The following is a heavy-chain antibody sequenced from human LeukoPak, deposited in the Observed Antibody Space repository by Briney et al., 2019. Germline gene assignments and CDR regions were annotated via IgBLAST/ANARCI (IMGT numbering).Heavy chain of an antibody. CDR2: IYYSGST. J-gene: IGHJ3*02. CDR1: GGSISTYY. CDR3: AREEVPHGFDI. Sequence: PSGTLSLTCTVSGGSISTYYWSWIRQPPGKGLEYIGYIYYSGSTNYNPSLKSRVTMSLDTSKNRFSLKLSSVTAADTAVYYCAREEVPHGFDIWGQGTMVTVSS. V-gene: IGHV4-59*01.